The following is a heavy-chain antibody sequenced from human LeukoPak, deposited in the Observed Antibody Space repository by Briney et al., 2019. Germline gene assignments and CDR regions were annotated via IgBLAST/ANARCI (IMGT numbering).Heavy chain of an antibody. CDR1: EYIFTNYW. J-gene: IGHJ5*02. V-gene: IGHV5-51*01. CDR2: IYPGDSDT. CDR3: AMGVQNWFDP. Sequence: GESLKISCKGSEYIFTNYWIAWVRQVPGKGLESVGVIYPGDSDTRYSPSFQGQVTISADNSISTAYLQWSSLKASDTAIYYCAMGVQNWFDPWGQGTLVTVSS.